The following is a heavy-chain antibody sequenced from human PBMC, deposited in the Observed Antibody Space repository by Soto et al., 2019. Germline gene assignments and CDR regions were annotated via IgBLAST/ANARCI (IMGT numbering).Heavy chain of an antibody. J-gene: IGHJ5*02. CDR3: ARVGAAAGTGSWFDP. V-gene: IGHV4-34*01. Sequence: PSETLSLTCAVYGGSFSGYYWSWIRQPPGKGLEWIGEINHSGSTNYNPSLKSRVTISVDTSKNQFSLKLSSVTAADTAVYYCARVGAAAGTGSWFDPWGQGTLVTVSS. CDR1: GGSFSGYY. D-gene: IGHD6-13*01. CDR2: INHSGST.